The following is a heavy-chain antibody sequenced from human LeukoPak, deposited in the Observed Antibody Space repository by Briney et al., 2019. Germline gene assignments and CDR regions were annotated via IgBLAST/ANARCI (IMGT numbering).Heavy chain of an antibody. V-gene: IGHV3-30*02. CDR3: AKDMRLRYLVPNAFDI. Sequence: GGSLRLSCAASGFTFSSYGLHWVRQAPGKGLEWVAFIRYDGSNKYYADSVKGRFTISRDNSKNTLYLQMNSLRAEDTAVYYCAKDMRLRYLVPNAFDIWGQGTMVTVSP. CDR1: GFTFSSYG. D-gene: IGHD3-9*01. J-gene: IGHJ3*02. CDR2: IRYDGSNK.